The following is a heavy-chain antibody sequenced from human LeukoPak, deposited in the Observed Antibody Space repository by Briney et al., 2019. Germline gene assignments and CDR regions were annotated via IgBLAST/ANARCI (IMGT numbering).Heavy chain of an antibody. CDR2: VHLSGAS. V-gene: IGHV4-4*02. CDR3: ARESGAFCPFGF. CDR1: GGSILTTNW. J-gene: IGHJ4*02. D-gene: IGHD1-26*01. Sequence: SGTLSLTCTVSGGSILTTNWWSWVRQPPGKGLEWIGEVHLSGASNYNPSLKSRVSMSIDNSKNQLSLKLTSVTAADTAIYYCARESGAFCPFGFWGQGTLVTVSS.